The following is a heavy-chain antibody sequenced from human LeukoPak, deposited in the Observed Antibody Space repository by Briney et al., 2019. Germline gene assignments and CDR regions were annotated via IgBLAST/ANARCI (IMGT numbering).Heavy chain of an antibody. CDR1: GFTFSSYW. CDR3: TTWGSYVWGSYRLAFDI. D-gene: IGHD3-16*02. V-gene: IGHV3-15*01. CDR2: IKSKTDGGAT. Sequence: GGSLRLSCAASGFTFSSYWMSWVRQAPGKGLEWVGRIKSKTDGGATDYAAPVKGRFTISRDDSKNTLYLQMNSLKTEDTAVYYCTTWGSYVWGSYRLAFDIWGQGTMVTVSS. J-gene: IGHJ3*02.